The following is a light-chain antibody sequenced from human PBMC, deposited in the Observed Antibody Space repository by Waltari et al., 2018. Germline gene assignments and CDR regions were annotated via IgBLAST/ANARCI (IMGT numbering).Light chain of an antibody. CDR1: QSVISS. CDR2: DAS. J-gene: IGKJ2*01. CDR3: QQRSDWPFT. Sequence: IVLTQSPATLSLSPGERATHSCRASQSVISSLAWYQQKPGQAPRLLIYDASKRATGIPARFSGSGSGTDFTLTIGGLEPEDFAVYYCQQRSDWPFTFGQGTKLEI. V-gene: IGKV3-11*01.